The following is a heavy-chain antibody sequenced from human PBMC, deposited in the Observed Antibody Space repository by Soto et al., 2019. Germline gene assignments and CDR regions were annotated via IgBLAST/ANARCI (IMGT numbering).Heavy chain of an antibody. D-gene: IGHD3-10*01. Sequence: QVPLVQSGAEVKKPGSSVKVSCKASGGTFSSYAISWVRQAPGQGLEWMGGIIPIFGTADYAQKFQGRVTITADESTSTANMELSSLRSEDTAVYYCALHYGSGSNYYYYGMDVWGQGTTVTVSS. CDR1: GGTFSSYA. J-gene: IGHJ6*02. CDR3: ALHYGSGSNYYYYGMDV. CDR2: IIPIFGTA. V-gene: IGHV1-69*12.